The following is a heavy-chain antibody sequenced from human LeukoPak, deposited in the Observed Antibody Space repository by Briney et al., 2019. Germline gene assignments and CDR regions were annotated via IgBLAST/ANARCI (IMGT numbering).Heavy chain of an antibody. D-gene: IGHD3-22*01. CDR1: GGTFSSYA. CDR2: IIPIFGTA. CDR3: ARVSAEVSHYYDSSGYYRT. J-gene: IGHJ5*02. Sequence: GPSVKVSCEASGGTFSSYAISWVRQAPGQGLEWMGGIIPIFGTANYAQKFQGRVTITADESTSTASMELSSLRSEDTAVYYCARVSAEVSHYYDSSGYYRTWGQGTLVTVSS. V-gene: IGHV1-69*01.